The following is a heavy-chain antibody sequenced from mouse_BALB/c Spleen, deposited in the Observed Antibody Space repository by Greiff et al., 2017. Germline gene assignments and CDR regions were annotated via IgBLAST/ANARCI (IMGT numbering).Heavy chain of an antibody. CDR2: ISYSGST. J-gene: IGHJ2*01. Sequence: EVKLMESGPGMVKPSQSLSLTCTVTGYSITSDYAWNWIRQFPGNKLEWMGYISYSGSTSYNPSLKSRISITRDTSKNQFFLQLNSVTTEDTATYYCARQSFGITTGGDYWGQGTTLTVSS. D-gene: IGHD2-4*01. V-gene: IGHV3-2*02. CDR3: ARQSFGITTGGDY. CDR1: GYSITSDYA.